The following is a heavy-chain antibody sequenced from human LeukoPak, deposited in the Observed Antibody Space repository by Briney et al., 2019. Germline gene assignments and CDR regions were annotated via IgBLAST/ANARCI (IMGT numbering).Heavy chain of an antibody. CDR2: IYHSGNT. CDR3: ARPAETGYSYGYGY. CDR1: GGSISSGGYS. Sequence: SQTLSLTCAVSGGSISSGGYSWSWIRQPPGKGLEWIGYIYHSGNTYYNPSLKSRVTISVDRSKNQFSLKLRSVTAADTAVYYCARPAETGYSYGYGYWGQGTLVTVSS. V-gene: IGHV4-30-2*01. D-gene: IGHD5-18*01. J-gene: IGHJ4*02.